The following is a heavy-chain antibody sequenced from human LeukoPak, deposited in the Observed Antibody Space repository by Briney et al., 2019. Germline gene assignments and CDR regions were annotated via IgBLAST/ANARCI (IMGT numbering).Heavy chain of an antibody. CDR2: INPNSGGT. J-gene: IGHJ4*02. CDR1: GYTFTGYY. V-gene: IGHV1-2*02. D-gene: IGHD7-27*01. Sequence: ASVKVSCKASGYTFTGYYMHWVRQARGQGLEWMGWINPNSGGTNYAQKFQGRVTMTRDTSISTAYMELSGLRSDDTAVYYCARGPHWDPHFDYWGQGTLVTVSS. CDR3: ARGPHWDPHFDY.